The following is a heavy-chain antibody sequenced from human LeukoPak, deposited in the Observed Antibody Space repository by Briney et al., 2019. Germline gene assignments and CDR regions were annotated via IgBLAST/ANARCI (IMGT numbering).Heavy chain of an antibody. J-gene: IGHJ4*02. CDR2: LFYSGST. CDR1: GGSISDSNYS. D-gene: IGHD5-24*01. Sequence: SETLSLTCTVSGGSISDSNYSWGWIRQPPGKGLEWIRSLFYSGSTYYNPSLESRVTISVDSTENQFSLKLSSVTAADTAVYYCARSKEMATMYFDYWGQGTLVTVSS. V-gene: IGHV4-39*01. CDR3: ARSKEMATMYFDY.